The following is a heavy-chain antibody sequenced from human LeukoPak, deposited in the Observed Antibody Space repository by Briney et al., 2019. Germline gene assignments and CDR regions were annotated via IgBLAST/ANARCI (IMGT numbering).Heavy chain of an antibody. CDR3: AKDMAAYYYASGNIDY. CDR2: ISSSSSTI. CDR1: GFTFSSYS. J-gene: IGHJ4*02. D-gene: IGHD3-10*01. Sequence: HPGGSLRLSCAASGFTFSSYSMNWVRQAPGKGLEGVSYISSSSSTIYYADSVKGRFTISRDNAKNSLYLQMNSLRAEDTALYYCAKDMAAYYYASGNIDYWGQGTLVTVSS. V-gene: IGHV3-48*01.